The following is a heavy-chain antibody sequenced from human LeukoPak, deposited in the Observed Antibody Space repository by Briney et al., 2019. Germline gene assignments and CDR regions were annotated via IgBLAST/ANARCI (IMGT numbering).Heavy chain of an antibody. CDR3: ARAPPLLLWFGELSAGAFDI. D-gene: IGHD3-10*01. V-gene: IGHV4-30-4*02. CDR1: GGSISSGDYY. CDR2: IYYSGST. J-gene: IGHJ3*02. Sequence: SETLSLTCTVSGGSISSGDYYWSWIRQPPGKGLEWLGYIYYSGSTYYNPSLKSRVTISVDTSKNQFSLKLSSVTAADTAVYYCARAPPLLLWFGELSAGAFDIWGQGTMVTVSS.